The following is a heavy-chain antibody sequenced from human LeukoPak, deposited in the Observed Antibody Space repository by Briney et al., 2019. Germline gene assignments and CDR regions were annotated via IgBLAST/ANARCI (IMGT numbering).Heavy chain of an antibody. V-gene: IGHV3-30*18. CDR1: GFTFSSYG. CDR2: ISYDGSNK. Sequence: PGRSLRLSCAASGFTFSSYGMHWVRQAPGKGLEWVAVISYDGSNKYYADSVKGRFTISRDNSKNTLYLQMNSLRAEDTAVYYCAKDGTVTTPVYYHYYGMDVWGQGTTVTVSS. CDR3: AKDGTVTTPVYYHYYGMDV. J-gene: IGHJ6*02. D-gene: IGHD4-17*01.